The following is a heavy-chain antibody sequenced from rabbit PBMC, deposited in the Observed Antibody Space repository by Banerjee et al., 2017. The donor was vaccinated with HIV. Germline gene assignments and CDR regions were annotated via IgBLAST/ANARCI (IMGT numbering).Heavy chain of an antibody. D-gene: IGHD6-1*01. J-gene: IGHJ6*01. CDR3: ATSDAYRYYGMDL. V-gene: IGHV1S45*01. CDR1: GFDFSSKYY. Sequence: QQQLEESGGGLVKPEGSLTLTCKASGFDFSSKYYTCWVRQAPGKGLEWIACIYLGSSGSTYYTNWAKGRFTISKTSSTTVTLQMTSLAAADTATYFCATSDAYRYYGMDLWGQGTLVTVS. CDR2: IYLGSSGST.